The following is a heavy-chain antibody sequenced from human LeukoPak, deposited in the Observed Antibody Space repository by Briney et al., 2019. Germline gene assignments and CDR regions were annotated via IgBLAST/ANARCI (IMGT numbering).Heavy chain of an antibody. CDR2: IIPIFGTA. V-gene: IGHV1-69*13. CDR3: ARAAGAHDYYYYYYMDV. CDR1: GGTFSSYA. J-gene: IGHJ6*03. Sequence: SVKVSCKASGGTFSSYAISWVRQAPGQGLEWMGGIIPIFGTANYAQKFQGRVTITADESTSTAYMELSSLRSEDTAVYYCARAAGAHDYYYYYYMDVWGKGTTVTVSS. D-gene: IGHD3-10*01.